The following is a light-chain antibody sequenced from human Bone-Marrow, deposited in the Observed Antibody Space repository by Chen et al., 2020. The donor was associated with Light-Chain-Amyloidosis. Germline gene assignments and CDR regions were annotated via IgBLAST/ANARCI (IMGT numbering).Light chain of an antibody. CDR1: SSDVGSYNL. Sequence: QSALTQPASVSGSPVQSITISSTGTSSDVGSYNLVSWYQQHPGKVPNLMIYDDSKRPSGVSDRFSGSKSGNTASLTISGLQAEDEADYYCSSYAGGTTFVIFGGGTKLTVL. V-gene: IGLV2-23*02. CDR3: SSYAGGTTFVI. CDR2: DDS. J-gene: IGLJ2*01.